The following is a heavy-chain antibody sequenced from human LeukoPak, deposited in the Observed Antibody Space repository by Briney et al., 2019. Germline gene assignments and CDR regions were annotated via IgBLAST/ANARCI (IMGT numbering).Heavy chain of an antibody. CDR1: GGSISDYF. CDR2: VF. Sequence: SETLFLTCTVSGGSISDYFWSWIRQPPGKGLEWVGYVFYNPSLKSRVTISIDTSRIRFSLRLSSVTAADTARYYCARQAAAEDYFDYWGQGTLVTVSS. D-gene: IGHD6-13*01. V-gene: IGHV4-59*04. J-gene: IGHJ4*02. CDR3: ARQAAAEDYFDY.